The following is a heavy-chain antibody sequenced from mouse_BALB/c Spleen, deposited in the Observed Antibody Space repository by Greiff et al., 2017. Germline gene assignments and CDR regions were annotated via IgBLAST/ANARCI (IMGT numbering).Heavy chain of an antibody. CDR2: INPSTGYT. J-gene: IGHJ2*01. D-gene: IGHD1-1*01. Sequence: QVQLQQSGAELAKPGASVKMSCKASGYTFTSYWMHWVKQRPGQGLEWIGYINPSTGYTEYNQKFKDKATLTADKSSSTAYMQLSSLTSEDSAVYYCARNYYGSKGYWGQGTTLTVSS. CDR1: GYTFTSYW. CDR3: ARNYYGSKGY. V-gene: IGHV1-7*01.